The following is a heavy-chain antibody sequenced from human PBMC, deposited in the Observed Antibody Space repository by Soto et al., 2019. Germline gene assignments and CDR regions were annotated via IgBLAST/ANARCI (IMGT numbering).Heavy chain of an antibody. V-gene: IGHV3-7*05. CDR1: GFTFSSYW. Sequence: GGSLRLSCAASGFTFSSYWMSWVRQAPGKGLEWVANIKQDGSEKYYVDSVKGRFTISRDNAKNYLYLQMKSLRAEDTAVYYCARRKGVRAVVPAATEKNYYYYGMDVWGQGTTVTVSS. CDR2: IKQDGSEK. CDR3: ARRKGVRAVVPAATEKNYYYYGMDV. D-gene: IGHD2-2*01. J-gene: IGHJ6*02.